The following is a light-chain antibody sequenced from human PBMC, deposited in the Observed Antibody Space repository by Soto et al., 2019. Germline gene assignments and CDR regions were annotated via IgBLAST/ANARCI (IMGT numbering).Light chain of an antibody. V-gene: IGKV3D-20*01. CDR2: DAS. Sequence: PGERATLSGGASQTISSSLAWYQQRPGLAPRLLIYDASSRATGIPDRFSGSGSGTEFTLTISSLQPDDFATYYCQQYNSYSFGQGTKVDIK. CDR1: QTISSS. CDR3: QQYNSYS. J-gene: IGKJ1*01.